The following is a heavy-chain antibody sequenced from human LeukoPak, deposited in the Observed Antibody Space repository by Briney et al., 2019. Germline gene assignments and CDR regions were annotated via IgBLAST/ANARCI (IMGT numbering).Heavy chain of an antibody. J-gene: IGHJ4*02. CDR2: ISWNSGSI. Sequence: PGGSLRLSCAASGFTFDDYAMHWVRQAPGKGLEWVSGISWNSGSIGYADSVKGRFTISRDNAKNSLYLQMNSLRAEDTALYYCAKGDSGSYSPPRYWGQGTLVTVSS. D-gene: IGHD1-26*01. V-gene: IGHV3-9*01. CDR1: GFTFDDYA. CDR3: AKGDSGSYSPPRY.